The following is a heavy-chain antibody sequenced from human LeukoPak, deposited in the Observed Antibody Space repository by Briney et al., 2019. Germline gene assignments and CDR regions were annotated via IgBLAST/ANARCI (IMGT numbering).Heavy chain of an antibody. CDR1: GYSFPSYG. J-gene: IGHJ6*03. CDR2: ISAYNGNT. V-gene: IGHV1-18*01. Sequence: ASVKVSCKASGYSFPSYGISWMRQAPGQGLEWMGWISAYNGNTKYAQKLQGRVTMTTDTSTTTAYMELRSLRSDDKAVYYCARGVGRLSGSYPNYYMDVWGKGTTVTVSS. D-gene: IGHD1-26*01. CDR3: ARGVGRLSGSYPNYYMDV.